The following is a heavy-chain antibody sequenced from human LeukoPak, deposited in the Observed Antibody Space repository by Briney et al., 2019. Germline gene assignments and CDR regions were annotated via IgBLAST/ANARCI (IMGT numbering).Heavy chain of an antibody. V-gene: IGHV1-58*02. CDR2: IVVGSGNT. J-gene: IGHJ4*02. CDR1: GFTFTSSA. D-gene: IGHD4-17*01. Sequence: VKVSCQASGFTFTSSAMQWVRQARGQRLEWIGWIVVGSGNTNYAQKFQERVAITRDMSTSTAYMELSSLRSEDTAVYYCAADGMNYGDFDYWGQGTLVTVSS. CDR3: AADGMNYGDFDY.